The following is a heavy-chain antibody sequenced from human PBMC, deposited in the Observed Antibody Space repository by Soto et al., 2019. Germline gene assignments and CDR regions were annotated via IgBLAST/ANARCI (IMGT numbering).Heavy chain of an antibody. CDR3: ARAVIISPEGYRWFDP. J-gene: IGHJ5*02. CDR2: IYHSGST. CDR1: GGSISSGGYS. D-gene: IGHD3-3*01. Sequence: QLQLQESGSGLVKPSQTLSLTCAVSGGSISSGGYSWSWIRQPPGKGLEWIGYIYHSGSTYYNPSLKGRVPISVHRSNNQFSLKLSSVPAADTAVYYCARAVIISPEGYRWFDPWGQGTLVTVSS. V-gene: IGHV4-30-2*01.